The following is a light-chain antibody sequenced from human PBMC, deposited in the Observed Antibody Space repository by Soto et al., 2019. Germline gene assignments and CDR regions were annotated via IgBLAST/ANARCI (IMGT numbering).Light chain of an antibody. CDR2: AAS. V-gene: IGKV1-39*01. Sequence: DIQMTQSPSSLYASVGDRVTITCRASQTISSYLNWYQQKPGQAPKLLIYAASSLQSGVPSRFSGSGSGTEFTLTISSLQPEDCATYYCLQSHSVPYSFGQGTKLEIK. J-gene: IGKJ2*01. CDR3: LQSHSVPYS. CDR1: QTISSY.